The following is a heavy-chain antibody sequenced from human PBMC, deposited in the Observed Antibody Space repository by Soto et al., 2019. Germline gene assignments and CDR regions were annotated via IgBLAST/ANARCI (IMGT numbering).Heavy chain of an antibody. CDR1: GFTFSSYA. CDR3: AKVGGTSHPLIPVDY. Sequence: EVQLLESGGGLVQPGGSLRLSCAASGFTFSSYAMNWLRQAPGKGLEWVSTISGSGGSTYYAHTSTYYADSVKGRFTIYRDTCRNTLYLQMNSLRAEDTAVYYCAKVGGTSHPLIPVDYWGQGTLVTVSS. J-gene: IGHJ4*02. CDR2: ISGSGGSTYYAHTST. V-gene: IGHV3-23*01. D-gene: IGHD2-2*02.